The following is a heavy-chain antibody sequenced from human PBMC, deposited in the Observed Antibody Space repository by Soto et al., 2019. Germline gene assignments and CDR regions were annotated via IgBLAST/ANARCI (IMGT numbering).Heavy chain of an antibody. CDR3: AKLVGTVTIDY. Sequence: QVQLVESGGGVVQPGRSLRLSCAASGFTFSSYGMHWVRQAPGKGLEWVAVISHDGSNKYYADSVKGRFTISRDNSKNTLYLQMNSLRAEDTAVYYCAKLVGTVTIDYWGQGTLVTVSS. J-gene: IGHJ4*02. D-gene: IGHD4-17*01. V-gene: IGHV3-30*18. CDR2: ISHDGSNK. CDR1: GFTFSSYG.